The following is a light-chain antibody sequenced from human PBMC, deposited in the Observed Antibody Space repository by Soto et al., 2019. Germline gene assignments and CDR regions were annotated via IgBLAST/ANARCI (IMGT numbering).Light chain of an antibody. Sequence: QSVLTQPPSASGTPGQRVTISCSGSSSNIGSNTVNWYQQLPGTAPKLLIYRTNERPSGVPDRFSGSKSGSSASLAISGLQSEDEADYYCAAWDDSLYGLVFGGGTKL. CDR2: RTN. V-gene: IGLV1-44*01. J-gene: IGLJ3*02. CDR3: AAWDDSLYGLV. CDR1: SSNIGSNT.